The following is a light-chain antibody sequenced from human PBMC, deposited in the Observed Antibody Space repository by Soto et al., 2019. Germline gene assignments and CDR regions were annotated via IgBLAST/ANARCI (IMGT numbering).Light chain of an antibody. J-gene: IGKJ4*01. CDR2: SAS. V-gene: IGKV1-9*01. CDR1: QALSNY. CDR3: QQLSRYPLT. Sequence: IRMTQSPSSFSASVGDTVTITCRASQALSNYLAWYQQKPGKAPDLLIYSASTLQSGVPSRFSGSGSETEFSLTIRALQPEDFATYYCQQLSRYPLTFGGGTKVDIK.